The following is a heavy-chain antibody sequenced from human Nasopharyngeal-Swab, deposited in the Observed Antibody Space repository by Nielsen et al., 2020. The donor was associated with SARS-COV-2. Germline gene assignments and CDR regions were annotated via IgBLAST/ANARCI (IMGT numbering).Heavy chain of an antibody. CDR1: GFTFSDYY. D-gene: IGHD6-13*01. Sequence: GESLKISCAASGFTFSDYYMSWIRQAPGKGLEWVSYISSSGSTINYADSVKGRFTISRDNAKNSLYLQMNSLRAEDTAVYYCARDFGAPSSSWYDGDWFDPWGQGTLVTVSS. J-gene: IGHJ5*02. CDR2: ISSSGSTI. CDR3: ARDFGAPSSSWYDGDWFDP. V-gene: IGHV3-11*01.